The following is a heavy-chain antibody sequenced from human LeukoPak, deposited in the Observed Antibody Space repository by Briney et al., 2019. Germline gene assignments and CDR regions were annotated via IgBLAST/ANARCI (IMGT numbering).Heavy chain of an antibody. D-gene: IGHD2-21*02. CDR1: GLTFSSYS. Sequence: GGSLRLSCAPSGLTFSSYSMNWVRQAPGKGLEWVSSISSSSSYIYYADSVKGRFTISRDNAKNSLYLQMNSLRAEDTAVYYCARDLAYCGGDCSDPGFDYWGQGTLVTVSS. CDR3: ARDLAYCGGDCSDPGFDY. V-gene: IGHV3-21*01. J-gene: IGHJ4*02. CDR2: ISSSSSYI.